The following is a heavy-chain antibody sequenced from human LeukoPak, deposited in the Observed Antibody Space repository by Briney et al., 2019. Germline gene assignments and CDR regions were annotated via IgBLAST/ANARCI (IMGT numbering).Heavy chain of an antibody. CDR3: ARQITMVRGVIISRRNYYMDV. V-gene: IGHV4-39*01. D-gene: IGHD3-10*01. CDR1: GFSISSNSYY. Sequence: PSESLSLTCTVSGFSISSNSYYWGRLRQPPGQGLEWIGSFYYSGSTYYKPSLKSRVTISVDTTKNQFSLKLSSVTAADTAVYYCARQITMVRGVIISRRNYYMDVWGKGTTVTISS. CDR2: FYYSGST. J-gene: IGHJ6*03.